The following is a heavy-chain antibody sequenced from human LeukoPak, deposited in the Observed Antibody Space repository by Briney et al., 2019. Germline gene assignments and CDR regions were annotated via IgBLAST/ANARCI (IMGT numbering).Heavy chain of an antibody. Sequence: SETLSLTCAVYGVSFSGYYWSWIRQPPGKGLEWIGEINHSGSTNYNPSLKSRVTISVDTSKNQFPLKLSSVTAADTAVYYCAKEGDYALFDYWGQGTLVTVSS. D-gene: IGHD4-17*01. J-gene: IGHJ4*02. CDR3: AKEGDYALFDY. V-gene: IGHV4-34*01. CDR1: GVSFSGYY. CDR2: INHSGST.